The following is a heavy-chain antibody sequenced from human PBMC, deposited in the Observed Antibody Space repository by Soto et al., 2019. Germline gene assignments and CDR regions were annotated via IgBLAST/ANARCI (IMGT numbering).Heavy chain of an antibody. Sequence: ASVKVSCKASGYTFTSYGISWVRQAPGQGLEWMGWISAYNGNTNYAQKLQGRVTMTTDTSTSTAYMELRSLRSDDTAVYYCARTSSIAARRYAFEIWGQGTMVTVSS. V-gene: IGHV1-18*01. CDR3: ARTSSIAARRYAFEI. CDR1: GYTFTSYG. D-gene: IGHD6-6*01. CDR2: ISAYNGNT. J-gene: IGHJ3*02.